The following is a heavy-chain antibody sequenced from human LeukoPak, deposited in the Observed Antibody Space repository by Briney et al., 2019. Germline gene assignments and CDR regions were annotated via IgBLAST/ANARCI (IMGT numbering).Heavy chain of an antibody. Sequence: GGSLRLSCAASGFTFSSYAMHWVRQAPGKGLEWVAVISYDGSNKYYADSVKGRFTISRDNSKNTLYLQMNSLRAEDTAVYYCARRRDYFDYWGQGNLVTVSS. V-gene: IGHV3-30-3*01. J-gene: IGHJ4*02. CDR1: GFTFSSYA. CDR2: ISYDGSNK. CDR3: ARRRDYFDY.